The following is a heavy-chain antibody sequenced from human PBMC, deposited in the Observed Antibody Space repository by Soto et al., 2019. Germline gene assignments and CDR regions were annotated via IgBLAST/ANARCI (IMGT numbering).Heavy chain of an antibody. CDR1: GFTFSNAW. CDR3: TTEGNYYDSSGYYYGGNWFDP. D-gene: IGHD3-22*01. CDR2: IKSKTDGGTT. Sequence: LRLSCAASGFTFSNAWMSWVRQAPGKGLEWVGRIKSKTDGGTTDYAAPVKGRFTISRDDSKNTLYLQMNSLKTEDTAVYYCTTEGNYYDSSGYYYGGNWFDPWGQGTLVTVSS. J-gene: IGHJ5*02. V-gene: IGHV3-15*01.